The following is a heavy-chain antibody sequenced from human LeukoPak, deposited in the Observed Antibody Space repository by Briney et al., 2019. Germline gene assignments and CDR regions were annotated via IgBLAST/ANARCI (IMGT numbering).Heavy chain of an antibody. CDR2: ITFSGRGT. Sequence: GGSLRLSCAASGFKFSSYAMSWVRQPPGKGLEWVSSITFSGRGTYYADSVKGRFTISRDNSKNTLFLQMNSLRAEDTAIYYCAGGDTAWYYFEYWGQGTLVTVSS. CDR3: AGGDTAWYYFEY. J-gene: IGHJ4*02. D-gene: IGHD2-21*02. V-gene: IGHV3-23*01. CDR1: GFKFSSYA.